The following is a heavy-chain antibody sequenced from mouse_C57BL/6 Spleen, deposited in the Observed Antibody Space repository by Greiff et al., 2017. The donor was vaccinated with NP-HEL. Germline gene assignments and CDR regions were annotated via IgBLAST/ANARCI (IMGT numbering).Heavy chain of an antibody. CDR2: IYPGDGDT. J-gene: IGHJ4*01. D-gene: IGHD1-1*01. CDR1: GYAFSSYW. Sequence: QVQLKQSGAELVKPGASVKISCKASGYAFSSYWMNWVKQRPGKGLEWIGQIYPGDGDTNYNGKFKGKATLTADKSSSTAYMQLSSLTSEDSAVYFCARDYYGSSLMDYWGQGTSVTVSS. V-gene: IGHV1-80*01. CDR3: ARDYYGSSLMDY.